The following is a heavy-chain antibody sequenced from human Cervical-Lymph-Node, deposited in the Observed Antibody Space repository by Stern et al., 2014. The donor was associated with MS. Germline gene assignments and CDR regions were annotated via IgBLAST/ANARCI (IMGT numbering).Heavy chain of an antibody. CDR2: IYYSGST. V-gene: IGHV4-31*03. D-gene: IGHD4-23*01. CDR1: GGSISSGGYY. J-gene: IGHJ6*02. Sequence: QVQLVESGPGLVKPSQTLSLTCTVSGGSISSGGYYWSWIRQHPGKGLEWIGYIYYSGSTYYNPSLKSRVTISVDTSKNQFSLKLSSVTAADTAVYYCARDHAGGNSEYYYYGMDVWGQGTTVTVSS. CDR3: ARDHAGGNSEYYYYGMDV.